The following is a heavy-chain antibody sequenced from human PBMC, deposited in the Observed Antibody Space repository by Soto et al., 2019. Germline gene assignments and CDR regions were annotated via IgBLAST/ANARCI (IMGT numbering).Heavy chain of an antibody. V-gene: IGHV3-48*02. D-gene: IGHD5-12*01. Sequence: EVQLVECGGGLVQPGGSLRLSCAASGFTFSSYSMNWVRQAPGKGLEWVSYISSSSSTIYYADSVKGRFTISRDNAKNSLYLQMNSLRDDDTAVYYCARDRIVATIYRYYYYGMDVWGHESTVTVSS. J-gene: IGHJ6*02. CDR3: ARDRIVATIYRYYYYGMDV. CDR1: GFTFSSYS. CDR2: ISSSSSTI.